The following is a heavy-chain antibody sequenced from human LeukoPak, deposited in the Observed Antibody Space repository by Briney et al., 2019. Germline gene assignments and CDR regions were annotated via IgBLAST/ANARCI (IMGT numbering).Heavy chain of an antibody. D-gene: IGHD6-6*01. J-gene: IGHJ6*03. CDR3: ARAEQFVPGYFYYMDV. CDR1: GFTFSRYP. Sequence: GGSLRLSCAASGFTFSRYPTHWVRQAPGKGLEYVPAISPDGGSTFYANSMKGRFTISRDNSKNTLYLQVGSLRGEDMAVYYCARAEQFVPGYFYYMDVWGKGTTVTFSS. V-gene: IGHV3-64*01. CDR2: ISPDGGST.